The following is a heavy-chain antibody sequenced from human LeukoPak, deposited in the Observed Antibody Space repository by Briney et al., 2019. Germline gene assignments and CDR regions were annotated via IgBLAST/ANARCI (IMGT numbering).Heavy chain of an antibody. Sequence: PSETLSLTCTVSGASMNNYYWDWVRQPPGKGLEWIGFIYYSGSTNYNPSLKSRVTISVDTSKNQFSLKLSSVTAADTAVYYCARRYGYSYGYDFWGQGTLVTVSS. CDR1: GASMNNYY. CDR2: IYYSGST. V-gene: IGHV4-59*12. D-gene: IGHD5-18*01. CDR3: ARRYGYSYGYDF. J-gene: IGHJ4*02.